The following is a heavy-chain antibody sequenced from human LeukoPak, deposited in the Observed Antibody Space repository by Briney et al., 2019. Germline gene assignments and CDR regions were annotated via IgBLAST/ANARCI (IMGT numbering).Heavy chain of an antibody. CDR1: GYTFTGYY. CDR2: INPNSGGT. J-gene: IGHJ4*02. V-gene: IGHV1-2*02. CDR3: ARSYYDSSGYLPL. D-gene: IGHD3-22*01. Sequence: ASVKVSCKASGYTFTGYYMHWVRQAPGQGLEWMGWINPNSGGTNYAQKFQGRVTMTRDTSISTVYMELSRLRSDDTAVYYCARSYYDSSGYLPLWGQGTLVTISP.